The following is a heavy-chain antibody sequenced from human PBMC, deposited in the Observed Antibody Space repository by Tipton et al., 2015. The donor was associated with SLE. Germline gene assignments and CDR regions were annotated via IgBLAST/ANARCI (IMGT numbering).Heavy chain of an antibody. Sequence: TLSLTCTVSGGSISGSNYYWDWIRQPPGKGPEWIGRIYHSGSTYYNQSLKSRVTISVDTSKNQFSLKLSSVTAADTAVYYCARSLYKQLTFEFFHHWGQGTLVTVSS. CDR3: ARSLYKQLTFEFFHH. CDR1: GGSISGSNYY. CDR2: IYHSGST. J-gene: IGHJ1*01. V-gene: IGHV4-39*07. D-gene: IGHD6-13*01.